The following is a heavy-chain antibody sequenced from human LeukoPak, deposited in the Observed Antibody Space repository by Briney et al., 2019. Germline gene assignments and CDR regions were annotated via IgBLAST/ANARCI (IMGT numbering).Heavy chain of an antibody. J-gene: IGHJ4*02. CDR2: ISGSGGST. CDR3: AKQSLIIEINDFWSGYYHFDY. CDR1: GFTFSSYA. V-gene: IGHV3-23*01. D-gene: IGHD3-3*01. Sequence: GGSLRLSCAASGFTFSSYAMSWVRQAPGKGLEWVSAISGSGGSTYYADSVKGRFTISRDNSKNTLYLQMNSLRAEDTAVYYCAKQSLIIEINDFWSGYYHFDYWGQGTLVTVSS.